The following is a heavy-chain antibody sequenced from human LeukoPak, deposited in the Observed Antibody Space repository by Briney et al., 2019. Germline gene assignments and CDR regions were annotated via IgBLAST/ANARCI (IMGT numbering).Heavy chain of an antibody. Sequence: SETLSLTCAVYGGSFSGYYWSWIRQPPGKGLEWIGEINHSGSTNHNPSLKSRVTISVDTSKNQFSLKLSSVTAADTAVYYCASAQQDSSSWYEAGDWGQGTLVTVSS. J-gene: IGHJ4*02. CDR3: ASAQQDSSSWYEAGD. CDR2: INHSGST. CDR1: GGSFSGYY. D-gene: IGHD6-13*01. V-gene: IGHV4-34*01.